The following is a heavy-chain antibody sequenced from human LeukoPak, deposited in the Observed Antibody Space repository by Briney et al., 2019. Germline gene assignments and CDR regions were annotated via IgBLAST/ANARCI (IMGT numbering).Heavy chain of an antibody. D-gene: IGHD5/OR15-5a*01. CDR2: IWDDGSNT. V-gene: IGHV3-33*01. Sequence: GSLRLSCAPPVVTFSSYGMHGGRHAPDKGLEWVAMIWDDGSNTYYSDSVKGRFTISRDNYKNTLFLQMDSLRAEDTAVYYCARDRSTTHFDYWGQGTLVTVSS. CDR1: VVTFSSYG. CDR3: ARDRSTTHFDY. J-gene: IGHJ4*02.